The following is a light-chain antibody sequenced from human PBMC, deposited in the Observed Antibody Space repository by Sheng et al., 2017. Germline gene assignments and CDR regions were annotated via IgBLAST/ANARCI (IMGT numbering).Light chain of an antibody. CDR1: SSDVGCFPY. CDR3: CSYADASVFV. V-gene: IGLV2-14*03. J-gene: IGLJ1*01. CDR2: DVS. Sequence: QSALTQPASVSGSPGQSITISCTGTSSDVGCFPYVSWYQQHAGKVPKLILFDVSNRPSGVSPRFSGSKSGNTASLTISGLQAEDEADYYCCSYADASVFVFGTGTKVTVL.